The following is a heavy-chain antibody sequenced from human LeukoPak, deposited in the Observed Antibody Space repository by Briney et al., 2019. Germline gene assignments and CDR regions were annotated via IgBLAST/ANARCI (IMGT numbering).Heavy chain of an antibody. V-gene: IGHV1-18*01. D-gene: IGHD3-22*01. Sequence: ASVKVSCKASGYTFTSYGISWVRQAPGQGLEWMGWISGYNGNTNYAQKFQGRVTMTTDTSTSTAYMELRSLRSDDTGVYYCARGDQYYYDSSGYYRFDYWGQGTLITVSS. CDR1: GYTFTSYG. CDR2: ISGYNGNT. CDR3: ARGDQYYYDSSGYYRFDY. J-gene: IGHJ4*02.